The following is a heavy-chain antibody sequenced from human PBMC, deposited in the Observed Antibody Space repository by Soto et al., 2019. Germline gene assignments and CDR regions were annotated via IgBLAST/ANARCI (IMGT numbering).Heavy chain of an antibody. CDR3: ALFSYIVLVPAAPSGFDP. D-gene: IGHD2-2*01. Sequence: PGGSLRLSCAASGFTFSSYWMHWVRQAPGKGLVWVSRINSDGSSTSYADSVKGRFTISRDNAKNTLYLQMNSLRAEDTAVYYFALFSYIVLVPAAPSGFDPWGQGTLVTVSS. CDR1: GFTFSSYW. CDR2: INSDGSST. V-gene: IGHV3-74*01. J-gene: IGHJ5*02.